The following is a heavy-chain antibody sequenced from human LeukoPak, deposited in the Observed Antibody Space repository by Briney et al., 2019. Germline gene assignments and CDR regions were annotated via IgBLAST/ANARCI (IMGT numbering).Heavy chain of an antibody. V-gene: IGHV4-59*01. CDR3: AKMALGSSWVNWFDL. D-gene: IGHD6-13*01. Sequence: SETLSLTCTVSGGSISRDYWSWIRQPPGKGLEWIGDIHNSESTSYNPSLKSRVSISVDTSKNQFSLNLSSVTAADTAVYYCAKMALGSSWVNWFDLWGQGTLVTVSS. J-gene: IGHJ5*02. CDR2: IHNSEST. CDR1: GGSISRDY.